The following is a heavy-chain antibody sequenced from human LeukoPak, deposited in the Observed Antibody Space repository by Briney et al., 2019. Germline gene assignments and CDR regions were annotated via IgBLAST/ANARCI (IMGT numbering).Heavy chain of an antibody. J-gene: IGHJ3*02. V-gene: IGHV4-34*01. CDR3: SESYDSDAFDI. CDR1: GGSISNYY. D-gene: IGHD5-12*01. Sequence: PSETLSLTCTVSGGSISNYYWSWIRQPPGKGLEWIGEINHSGSTNYNPSLKSRVTISVDTSKNQFSLKLSSVTAADTAVYYCSESYDSDAFDIWGQGTMVTVSS. CDR2: INHSGST.